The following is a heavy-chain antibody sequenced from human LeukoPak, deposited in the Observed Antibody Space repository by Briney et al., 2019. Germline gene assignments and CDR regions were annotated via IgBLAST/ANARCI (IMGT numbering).Heavy chain of an antibody. CDR3: TSWSNSAVDY. D-gene: IGHD1/OR15-1a*01. CDR1: GGSISSSNYH. J-gene: IGHJ4*02. Sequence: SETLSLTCTASGGSISSSNYHWGWVRQPPRKGLEWIGTIYYTGTTYYNPSLKSRVTISVDTSKNQFSLKLSSVTAADTAVYYCTSWSNSAVDYWGQGTLVTVSS. CDR2: IYYTGTT. V-gene: IGHV4-39*01.